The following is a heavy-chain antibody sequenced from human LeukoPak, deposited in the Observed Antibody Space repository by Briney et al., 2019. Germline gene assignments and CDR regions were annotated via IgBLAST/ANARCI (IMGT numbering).Heavy chain of an antibody. J-gene: IGHJ4*02. CDR2: IDHTGTT. Sequence: SETLTLTCVVSGYSISSIYYWVWIRRPPGKGLEWIGTIDHTGTTYYNPSLKSRVTMSVDTSKNQFSLNLNSVTAADTAFYYCARNGGYGKLDYWGQGTLVTVSS. D-gene: IGHD1-26*01. V-gene: IGHV4-38-2*01. CDR3: ARNGGYGKLDY. CDR1: GYSISSIYY.